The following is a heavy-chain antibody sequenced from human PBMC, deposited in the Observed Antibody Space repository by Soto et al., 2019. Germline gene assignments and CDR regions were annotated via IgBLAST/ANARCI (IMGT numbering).Heavy chain of an antibody. CDR1: GFTFSSYW. CDR2: INSDGSST. D-gene: IGHD5-12*01. V-gene: IGHV3-74*01. J-gene: IGHJ6*02. Sequence: EVQLVESGGGLVQPGGSLRLSCAASGFTFSSYWMHWVRQAPGKGLVWVSRINSDGSSTSYADSVKGRFTISRDNAKNTLSLQMNSLRAEDTAVYYCARDIVATVYYYYYGMDVWGQGTTVTVSS. CDR3: ARDIVATVYYYYYGMDV.